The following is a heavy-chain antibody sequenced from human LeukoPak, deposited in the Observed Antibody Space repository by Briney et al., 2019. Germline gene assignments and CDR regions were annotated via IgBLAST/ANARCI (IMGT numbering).Heavy chain of an antibody. Sequence: ASVKVSCKASGYTFTGYYMHWVRQAPGQGLEWMGWINPNSGGTNYAQKFQGRVTMTRDTSISTAYMELRSLRSDDTAVYYCARGRKMATLWDYWGRGTLVTVSS. D-gene: IGHD5-24*01. V-gene: IGHV1-2*02. CDR1: GYTFTGYY. J-gene: IGHJ4*02. CDR2: INPNSGGT. CDR3: ARGRKMATLWDY.